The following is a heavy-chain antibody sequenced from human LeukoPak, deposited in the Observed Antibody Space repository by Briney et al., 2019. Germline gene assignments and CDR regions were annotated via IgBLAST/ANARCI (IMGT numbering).Heavy chain of an antibody. V-gene: IGHV3-48*03. Sequence: GGSLRLSCAASGFNFGGFVMNWVRQAPGKGLEWVSYISSSGRTIYYANSVKGRFTISRDNPKNSLYLQMSSLRAEDTAVYYCAKDPGEYCSNTSCWGQGTLVTVSS. D-gene: IGHD2-2*01. J-gene: IGHJ4*02. CDR3: AKDPGEYCSNTSC. CDR1: GFNFGGFV. CDR2: ISSSGRTI.